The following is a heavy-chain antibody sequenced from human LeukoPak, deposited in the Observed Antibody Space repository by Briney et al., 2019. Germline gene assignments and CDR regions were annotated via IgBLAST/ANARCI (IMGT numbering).Heavy chain of an antibody. CDR3: STDTDPRLTIVATNNY. J-gene: IGHJ4*02. V-gene: IGHV3-11*01. D-gene: IGHD5-12*01. Sequence: GGSLRLSCAASGFTFSDYYMSWIRQAPVKALEWVSYISSSGSTIYYADSVKGRFTISRDNAKNSLYLQMNSLRAEDTAVYYCSTDTDPRLTIVATNNYWGQGTLVTVSS. CDR1: GFTFSDYY. CDR2: ISSSGSTI.